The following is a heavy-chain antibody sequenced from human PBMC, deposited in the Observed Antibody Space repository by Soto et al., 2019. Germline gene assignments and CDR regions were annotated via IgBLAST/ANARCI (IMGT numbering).Heavy chain of an antibody. D-gene: IGHD7-27*01. CDR2: IYYSGSA. J-gene: IGHJ4*02. CDR1: GGSISSSSYY. Sequence: SETLSLTCTASGGSISSSSYYWGWIRQPPGKGLEWIGSIYYSGSAYYNPSLKSRVTISVDTSKNQFSLKLSSVTAADTAVYYCARAWGWSYYFDYWGQGTLVTVSS. CDR3: ARAWGWSYYFDY. V-gene: IGHV4-39*07.